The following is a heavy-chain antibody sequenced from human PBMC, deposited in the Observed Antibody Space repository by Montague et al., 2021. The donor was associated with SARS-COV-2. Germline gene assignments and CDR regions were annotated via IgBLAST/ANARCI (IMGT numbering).Heavy chain of an antibody. J-gene: IGHJ6*02. CDR1: GGSMLNNY. CDR3: ARGGGRLQYIDYYGMDV. Sequence: SETLSLTCSVSGGSMLNNYWSWIRQPPGKGLEWMGYIYYTGSTDYNPSLESRATLSIDTSKNESSLKLTSVTAADTAVYYCARGGGRLQYIDYYGMDVWAKGLRSPAP. CDR2: IYYTGST. V-gene: IGHV4-59*01. D-gene: IGHD2-15*01.